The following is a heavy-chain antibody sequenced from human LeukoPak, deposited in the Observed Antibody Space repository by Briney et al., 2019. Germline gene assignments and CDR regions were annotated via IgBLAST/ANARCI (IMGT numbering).Heavy chain of an antibody. Sequence: ASVKVSCKASGYTFKNYDINWVRQATGQGLEWMGWMNPNSGNTGFAQKFQDRVSMTRDTSINTAYMELTGLRSGDTAVYYCARATPGGLHGYSFDYWGQGTVVTV. D-gene: IGHD5-24*01. V-gene: IGHV1-8*02. CDR3: ARATPGGLHGYSFDY. CDR1: GYTFKNYD. J-gene: IGHJ4*02. CDR2: MNPNSGNT.